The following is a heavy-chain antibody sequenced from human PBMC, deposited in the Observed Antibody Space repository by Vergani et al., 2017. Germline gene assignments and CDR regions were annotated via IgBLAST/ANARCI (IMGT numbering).Heavy chain of an antibody. V-gene: IGHV3-7*01. CDR2: IKQDGSEK. D-gene: IGHD3-10*01. J-gene: IGHJ4*02. CDR1: GFTFSSYW. Sequence: PASGFTFSSYWMSWVRQAPGKGLEWVANIKQDGSEKYYVDSVKGRFTISRDNAKNSLYLQMNSLRAEDTAVYYCARDLRGFKGSGTPSGDYWGQGTLVTVSS. CDR3: ARDLRGFKGSGTPSGDY.